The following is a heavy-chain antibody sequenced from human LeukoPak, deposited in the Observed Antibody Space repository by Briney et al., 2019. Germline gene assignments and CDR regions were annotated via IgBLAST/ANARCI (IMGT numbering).Heavy chain of an antibody. CDR3: ARAIVAWFDS. Sequence: SETLSLTCTVSGGSISSGGYYWSWIRQHPGKGLEWIGYIYYSGSTYYNPSLKSRVTISVDTSKNQFSLKLSSVTAADTAVYYCARAIVAWFDSWGQGTLVTVSS. CDR1: GGSISSGGYY. D-gene: IGHD5-12*01. J-gene: IGHJ5*01. V-gene: IGHV4-31*03. CDR2: IYYSGST.